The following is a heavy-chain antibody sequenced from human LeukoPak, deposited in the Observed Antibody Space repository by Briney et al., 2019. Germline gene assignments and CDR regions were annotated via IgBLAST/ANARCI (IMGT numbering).Heavy chain of an antibody. CDR3: AKGLSWFDS. CDR1: EFTFKTYA. Sequence: PGGSVRLSCAASEFTFKTYAMNWVRQAPGKGLEWVSSITNSGGSTYYADSVEGRFIISRDNSKNRLYLQMNSLRVEDTALYCCAKGLSWFDSWGQGTLVTVSS. CDR2: ITNSGGST. J-gene: IGHJ5*01. V-gene: IGHV3-23*01.